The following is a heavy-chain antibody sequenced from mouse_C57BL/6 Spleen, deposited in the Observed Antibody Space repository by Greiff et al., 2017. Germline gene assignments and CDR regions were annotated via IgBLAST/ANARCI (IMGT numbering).Heavy chain of an antibody. D-gene: IGHD1-1*01. J-gene: IGHJ1*03. Sequence: QVQLKESGAELARPGASVKLSCKASGYTFTSYGISWVKQRTGQGLEWIGEIYPRSGNTYYNEKLKGKATLTADKSSSSAYMELRSLTAEDSAVYFCARSTTVVARYFDVWGTGTTVTVSS. V-gene: IGHV1-81*01. CDR3: ARSTTVVARYFDV. CDR2: IYPRSGNT. CDR1: GYTFTSYG.